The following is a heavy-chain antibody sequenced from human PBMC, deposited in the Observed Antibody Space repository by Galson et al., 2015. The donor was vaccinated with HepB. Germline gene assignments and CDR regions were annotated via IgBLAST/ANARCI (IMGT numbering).Heavy chain of an antibody. CDR2: IKRKIDGGTT. Sequence: SLRLSCAASGFTFNNARMNWVRQGPEKGMEWVGRIKRKIDGGTTDFAAPVKGRFTISRDDSKNTVYLQMDSLKAEDTAVYYCTTHTGLNYWGQGTLVTVSS. CDR1: GFTFNNAR. V-gene: IGHV3-15*01. J-gene: IGHJ4*02. CDR3: TTHTGLNY. D-gene: IGHD1-14*01.